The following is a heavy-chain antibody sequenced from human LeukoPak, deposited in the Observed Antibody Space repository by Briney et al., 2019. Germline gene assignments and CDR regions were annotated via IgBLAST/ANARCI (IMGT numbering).Heavy chain of an antibody. Sequence: SVKVSCKASGGTFSSYAISWVRQAPGQGLEWMGGIIPIFGTANYAQKFQGRVTITADESTSTAYMELSSLRSEDTAVYYCARTGVGVYCSSTSCYTGVDYWGQGTLVTVSS. V-gene: IGHV1-69*13. CDR2: IIPIFGTA. CDR3: ARTGVGVYCSSTSCYTGVDY. CDR1: GGTFSSYA. J-gene: IGHJ4*02. D-gene: IGHD2-2*02.